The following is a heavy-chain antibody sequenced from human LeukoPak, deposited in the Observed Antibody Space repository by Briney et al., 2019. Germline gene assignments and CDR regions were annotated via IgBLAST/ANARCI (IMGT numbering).Heavy chain of an antibody. CDR1: GDSISRYY. Sequence: SETLSLTCTVSGDSISRYYWSWIRQPAGKGLEWIGRIYNGGIITYNPSLKSRVTISVDTSKNQFSLKLSSVTAADTAVYYCARDDSSTVTTTDWFDPWGQGTLVTVSS. CDR2: IYNGGII. D-gene: IGHD4-11*01. V-gene: IGHV4-4*07. CDR3: ARDDSSTVTTTDWFDP. J-gene: IGHJ5*02.